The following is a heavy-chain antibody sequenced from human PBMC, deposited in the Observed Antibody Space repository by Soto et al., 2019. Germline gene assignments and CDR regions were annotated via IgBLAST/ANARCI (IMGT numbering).Heavy chain of an antibody. D-gene: IGHD3-22*01. J-gene: IGHJ6*02. CDR2: IYPGDSDT. Sequence: HGESLKISCKGSGYSFTSYWIGWVRQMPGKGLEWMGIIYPGDSDTRYSPSFQGQVTISADKSISAAYLQWSSLKASDTAMYYCAGSYYYDSSGYSTGYYYYGMDVWGQGTTVTVSS. CDR1: GYSFTSYW. V-gene: IGHV5-51*01. CDR3: AGSYYYDSSGYSTGYYYYGMDV.